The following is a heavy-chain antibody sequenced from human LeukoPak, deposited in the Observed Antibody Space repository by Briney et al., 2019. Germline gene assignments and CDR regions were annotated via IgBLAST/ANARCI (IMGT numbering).Heavy chain of an antibody. Sequence: GGSLRLSCAASGFTFSSYAMSWVRQAPGKGLEWVSAISGSGGGTYYADSVKGRFTISRDNAKNSLYLQMNSLRAEDTAVYYCARDLVGADAFDIWGQGTMVTVSS. CDR3: ARDLVGADAFDI. V-gene: IGHV3-23*01. CDR1: GFTFSSYA. J-gene: IGHJ3*02. CDR2: ISGSGGGT. D-gene: IGHD1-26*01.